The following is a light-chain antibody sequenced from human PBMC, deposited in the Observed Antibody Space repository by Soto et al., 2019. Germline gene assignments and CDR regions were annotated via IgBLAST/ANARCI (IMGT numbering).Light chain of an antibody. CDR2: DVS. V-gene: IGLV2-14*01. CDR3: CSYTTSNTRQIV. Sequence: QSALTPPASVSGSPGQSITISCTGPSSDVGGYNYVSWYQQHPGKAPKFMIYDVSNRPSGVSNRFSGSKSGNTAALPISGLQAEDEADDYCCSYTTSNTRQIVFGTGTKLTVL. CDR1: SSDVGGYNY. J-gene: IGLJ1*01.